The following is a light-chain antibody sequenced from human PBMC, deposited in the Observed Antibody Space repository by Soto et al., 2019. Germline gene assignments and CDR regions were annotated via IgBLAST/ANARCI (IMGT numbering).Light chain of an antibody. CDR3: CSYTGIGYV. J-gene: IGLJ1*01. Sequence: QSALTQPASVSASPGQSITISCTGSSCDVGGYNYVSWYQQHPGKAPKLMIYDVSNRPSGVSNRFSGSKSGNTASLTISGLQAEDEADYYCCSYTGIGYVFGTGTKSPS. CDR1: SCDVGGYNY. V-gene: IGLV2-14*03. CDR2: DVS.